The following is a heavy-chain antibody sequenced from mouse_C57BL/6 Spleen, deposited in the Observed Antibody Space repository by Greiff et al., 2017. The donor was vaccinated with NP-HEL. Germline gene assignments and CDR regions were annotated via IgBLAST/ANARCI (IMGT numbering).Heavy chain of an antibody. V-gene: IGHV2-9-1*01. D-gene: IGHD2-3*01. J-gene: IGHJ1*03. CDR1: GFSLTSYA. CDR2: IWTGGGT. Sequence: VQLKQSGPGLVAPSQSLSITCTVSGFSLTSYAISWVRQPPGKGLEWLGVIWTGGGTNYNSALKSRLSISKDNSKSQVFLKMNSLQTDDTARYYCARNPYDGYYEDWYFDVWGTGTTVTVSS. CDR3: ARNPYDGYYEDWYFDV.